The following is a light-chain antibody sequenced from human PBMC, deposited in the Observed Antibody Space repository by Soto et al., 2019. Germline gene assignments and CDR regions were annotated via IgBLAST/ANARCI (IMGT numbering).Light chain of an antibody. J-gene: IGLJ2*01. CDR1: SSDVGGYNY. V-gene: IGLV2-8*01. Sequence: QSALTQPPSASGSPGQSVTISCTGTSSDVGGYNYVSWYQQHPGNAPKLMIYDVSKRPSGVPDRFSGSKSGNTASLTVSGLQAEDEADYYCSSYAGSNNVVFGRGTKLTVL. CDR2: DVS. CDR3: SSYAGSNNVV.